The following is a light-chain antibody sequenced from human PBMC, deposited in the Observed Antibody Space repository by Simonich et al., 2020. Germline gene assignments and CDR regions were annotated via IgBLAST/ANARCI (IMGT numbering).Light chain of an antibody. CDR1: QGISSG. CDR2: DAS. J-gene: IGKJ5*01. CDR3: QQFNSYRIT. V-gene: IGKV1-13*02. Sequence: AIQLTQSPSSLSASVGDRVTITCRASQGISSGLVWYQQKPGKAPKLLIYDASSVESGVPSRFSGSGSGTDFTLTISSLQPEDFATYYCQQFNSYRITFGQGTRLEIK.